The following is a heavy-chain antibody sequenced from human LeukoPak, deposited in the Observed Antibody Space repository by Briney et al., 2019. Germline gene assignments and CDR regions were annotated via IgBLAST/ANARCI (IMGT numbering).Heavy chain of an antibody. Sequence: PSETLSLTCTVSGGSISSYYWSWIRQPAGKGLEWIGRIYTSGSTNYNPSLKSRVTISVDTSKNQFSLKLSSVTAADTAVYYCARGGCSSTSCYRKYYYYYGMDVWGQGTTVTVSS. D-gene: IGHD2-2*02. CDR2: IYTSGST. CDR1: GGSISSYY. J-gene: IGHJ6*02. CDR3: ARGGCSSTSCYRKYYYYYGMDV. V-gene: IGHV4-4*07.